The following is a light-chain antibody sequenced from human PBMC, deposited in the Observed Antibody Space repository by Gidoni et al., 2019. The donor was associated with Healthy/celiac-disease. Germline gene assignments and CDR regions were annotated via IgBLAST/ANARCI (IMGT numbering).Light chain of an antibody. CDR2: GAS. CDR1: QSVSSSY. J-gene: IGKJ4*01. V-gene: IGKV3-20*01. CDR3: QQYGSSPLT. Sequence: ELVLTQSPGTLSLSPGARATLSCRASQSVSSSYLAWYQQKPGQAPRLLIYGASSRATGIPDRFSGSGSGTDFTLTISRLDPEDFAVYYCQQYGSSPLTFXGXTKVEIK.